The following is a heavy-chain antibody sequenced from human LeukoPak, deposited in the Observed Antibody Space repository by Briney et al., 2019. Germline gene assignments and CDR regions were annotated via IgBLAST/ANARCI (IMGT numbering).Heavy chain of an antibody. V-gene: IGHV1-46*01. CDR1: GYTFTSYG. D-gene: IGHD3-22*01. CDR3: ARGGSAARYDYDRHDY. Sequence: ASVKVSCKASGYTFTSYGISWVRQAPGQGLEWMGIISPSGDRLTYAQKFQGRVTLTRGTSPSTVYMELSSLRSEDTAVYYCARGGSAARYDYDRHDYWGQGTLVTVSS. CDR2: ISPSGDRL. J-gene: IGHJ4*02.